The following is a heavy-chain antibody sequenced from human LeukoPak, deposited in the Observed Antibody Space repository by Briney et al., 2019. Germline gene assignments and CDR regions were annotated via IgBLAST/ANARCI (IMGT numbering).Heavy chain of an antibody. CDR2: ISYDGSNK. CDR3: AKEVRRAYYGSGRRLDY. J-gene: IGHJ4*02. Sequence: GGSLRLSCAASGFTFSSYGVHWVRQAPGKGLEWVAVISYDGSNKYYADSVKGRFTISRDNSKNTLYLQMNSLRAEDTAVYYCAKEVRRAYYGSGRRLDYWGQGTLVTVCS. CDR1: GFTFSSYG. V-gene: IGHV3-30*18. D-gene: IGHD3-10*01.